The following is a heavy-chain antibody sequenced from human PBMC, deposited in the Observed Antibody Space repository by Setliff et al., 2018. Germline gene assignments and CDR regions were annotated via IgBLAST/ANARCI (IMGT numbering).Heavy chain of an antibody. CDR2: ISTRNDDT. V-gene: IGHV1-18*01. D-gene: IGHD4-17*01. CDR1: GYIFTRYR. CDR3: ARRSGDRGMTTGWPDDFDY. Sequence: ASVKVSCKASGYIFTRYRITWVRQSPGQGLEWMGWISTRNDDTGYAQKFKGRVTLTTDTSTNTAYMELRSLRSDDTAVYYCARRSGDRGMTTGWPDDFDYWGRGTLVTV. J-gene: IGHJ4*01.